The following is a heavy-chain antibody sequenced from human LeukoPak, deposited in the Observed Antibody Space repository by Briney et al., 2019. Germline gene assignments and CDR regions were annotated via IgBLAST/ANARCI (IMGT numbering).Heavy chain of an antibody. Sequence: PSETLSLTCSVSNGSISSSDYYWGWIRQPPGKGLEWIGRIYTSGSTNYNPSLKSRVTISVDTSKNQFSLKLSSVTAADTAVYYCARGGELYIDYWGQGTLVTVSS. CDR1: NGSISSSDYY. V-gene: IGHV4-39*07. J-gene: IGHJ4*02. D-gene: IGHD1-26*01. CDR3: ARGGELYIDY. CDR2: IYTSGST.